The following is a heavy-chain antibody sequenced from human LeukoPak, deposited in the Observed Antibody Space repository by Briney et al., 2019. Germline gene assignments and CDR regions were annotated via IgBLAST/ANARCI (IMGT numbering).Heavy chain of an antibody. CDR2: ISAYNGNT. V-gene: IGHV1-18*01. Sequence: ASVKVSCKASGYTFTSYGISWVRQAPGQGLEWMGWISAYNGNTNYAQKLQGRVTMTTDTSTSTAYMELRSLRSDDTAVYYCARGLTPVPDTAMAISNDAFDIWGQGTMVTVSS. CDR3: ARGLTPVPDTAMAISNDAFDI. J-gene: IGHJ3*02. D-gene: IGHD5-18*01. CDR1: GYTFTSYG.